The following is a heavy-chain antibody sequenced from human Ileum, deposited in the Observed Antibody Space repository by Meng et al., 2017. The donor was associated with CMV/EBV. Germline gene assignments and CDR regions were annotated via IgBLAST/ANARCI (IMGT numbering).Heavy chain of an antibody. J-gene: IGHJ4*02. V-gene: IGHV3-48*04. D-gene: IGHD6-13*01. CDR2: ISSSSSTI. Sequence: GGSLRLSCAASGFTFSSYSMNWVRQAPGKGLEWVSYISSSSSTIYYADSVKGRFTISRDNAKNSLYLQRNSLRAEDTDVYYCARGGGWQQLPMGGFDYWGQGTLVTVSS. CDR1: GFTFSSYS. CDR3: ARGGGWQQLPMGGFDY.